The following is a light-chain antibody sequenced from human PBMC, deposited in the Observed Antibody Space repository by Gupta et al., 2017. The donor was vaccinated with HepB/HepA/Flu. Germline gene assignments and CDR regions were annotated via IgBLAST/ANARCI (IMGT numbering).Light chain of an antibody. Sequence: SYEVTQPPSVSVSPGQTASITCSGDKLGDKYACWFQQKPGQSPVLVIYQDNKRPSGIPGRFSGSNSGNTETMTISGTQDVDEADYYSQEWHSRTNVVFGGGTKLTVL. CDR2: QDN. J-gene: IGLJ2*01. V-gene: IGLV3-1*01. CDR1: KLGDKY. CDR3: QEWHSRTNVV.